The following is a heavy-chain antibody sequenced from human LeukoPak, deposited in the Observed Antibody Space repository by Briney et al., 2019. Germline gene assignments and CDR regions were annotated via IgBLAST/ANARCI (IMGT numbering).Heavy chain of an antibody. Sequence: ASVKVSCKASGYTFTSYGISWVRQAPGQGLEWMGWISAYNGNTNYAQKLQGRVTMTTDTSTSTAYMELRSLRSDDTAVYYCAGDEYYYDSSGYLLRDAFDIWGQGTMVTVSS. V-gene: IGHV1-18*01. CDR1: GYTFTSYG. D-gene: IGHD3-22*01. J-gene: IGHJ3*02. CDR2: ISAYNGNT. CDR3: AGDEYYYDSSGYLLRDAFDI.